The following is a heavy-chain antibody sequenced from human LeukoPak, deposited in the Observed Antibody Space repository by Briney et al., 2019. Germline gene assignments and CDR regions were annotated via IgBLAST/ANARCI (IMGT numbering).Heavy chain of an antibody. V-gene: IGHV3-11*01. J-gene: IGHJ6*02. CDR1: GFTFSDYY. CDR2: ISSSGSTI. CDR3: ARDMAYCGGDCYSHEFYYYYGMDV. Sequence: PGGSLRLSCAASGFTFSDYYMSWIRQAPGKGLEWVSYISSSGSTIYYADSVKGRFTISRDNAKNSLYLQMNSLRAEDTAVYYCARDMAYCGGDCYSHEFYYYYGMDVWGQGTTVTVSS. D-gene: IGHD2-21*02.